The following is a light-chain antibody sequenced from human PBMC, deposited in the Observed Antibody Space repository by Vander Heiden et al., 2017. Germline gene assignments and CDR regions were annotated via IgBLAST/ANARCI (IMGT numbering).Light chain of an antibody. Sequence: DIQLTQSPSSLSASLGVTLADTCRPCQGFSSWLAWYQQKPGKAPKLLIHAASNRASGVPYRFSGSGSGTDFTLTISSLQPEDFAAYYCQQDNSFPWTFGEGTKVEIK. V-gene: IGKV1-12*01. CDR1: QGFSSW. J-gene: IGKJ1*01. CDR3: QQDNSFPWT. CDR2: AAS.